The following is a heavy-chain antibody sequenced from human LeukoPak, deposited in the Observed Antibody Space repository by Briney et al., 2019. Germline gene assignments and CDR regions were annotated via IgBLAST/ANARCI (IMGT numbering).Heavy chain of an antibody. V-gene: IGHV3-33*01. J-gene: IGHJ4*02. D-gene: IGHD6-19*01. Sequence: PGGSLRLSCAASGFTFSVYGMHWVRQAPGKGLEWVAIIWYDGSKKYYADSVKGRFTISRDNSKNTLDLQMNSLRAEDTAVYYCARAARYSSGGYYFDYWGPGTLVTVSS. CDR1: GFTFSVYG. CDR3: ARAARYSSGGYYFDY. CDR2: IWYDGSKK.